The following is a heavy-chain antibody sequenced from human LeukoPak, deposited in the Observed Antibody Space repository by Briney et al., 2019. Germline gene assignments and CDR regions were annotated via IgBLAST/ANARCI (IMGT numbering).Heavy chain of an antibody. V-gene: IGHV3-21*04. J-gene: IGHJ5*02. CDR1: GFTFSSYS. Sequence: GGSLRLYCAASGFTFSSYSMNWVRQAPGKGLEWVSSISSSGSYIYYADSVKGRFTISRDNAKNSLYLQMNSLRAEDTAVYYCARNLWFDPWGQGTLVTVSS. CDR3: ARNLWFDP. D-gene: IGHD1-14*01. CDR2: ISSSGSYI.